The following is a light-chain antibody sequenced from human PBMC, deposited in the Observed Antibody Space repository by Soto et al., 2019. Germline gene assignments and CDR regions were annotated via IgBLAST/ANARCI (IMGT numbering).Light chain of an antibody. Sequence: DIQMTQSPSSLSASVGDRVTITCRASHDISRYLAWFQQKPGEAPKALIYAASSLRSGVPSKFSGTGSGTDFTLTITSLQPADFATYFCQQYHSRPYSFGQGTRLDIK. J-gene: IGKJ2*03. CDR3: QQYHSRPYS. CDR1: HDISRY. V-gene: IGKV1-16*02. CDR2: AAS.